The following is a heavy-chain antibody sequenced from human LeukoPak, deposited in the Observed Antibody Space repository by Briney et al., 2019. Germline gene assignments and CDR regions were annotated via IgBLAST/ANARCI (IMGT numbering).Heavy chain of an antibody. V-gene: IGHV3-66*01. D-gene: IGHD3-22*01. Sequence: QTGGSLRLSCAASGFTVSSNFVSWVRQAPGEGLESVSVIYSGVTTYYADSVKGRFTISRDNSKNTLYLQMDSLRAEDTAVYHCARDAYKCDSSGCFHYFDYWGQGTLVTVSS. CDR1: GFTVSSNF. CDR3: ARDAYKCDSSGCFHYFDY. CDR2: IYSGVTT. J-gene: IGHJ4*02.